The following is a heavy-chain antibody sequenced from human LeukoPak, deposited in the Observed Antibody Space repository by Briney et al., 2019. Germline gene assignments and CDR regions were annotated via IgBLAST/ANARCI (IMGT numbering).Heavy chain of an antibody. J-gene: IGHJ4*02. CDR2: IWYDGSNK. V-gene: IGHV3-33*01. CDR3: ARYYDSSGYLDY. Sequence: GGCLRLSCAASGFTLSSYGLHWVRQAPGKGLEWVAVIWYDGSNKYYADSVKGRFTISRDNSKNTLYLQMNSLRAEDTAVYYCARYYDSSGYLDYWGQGTLVTVSS. D-gene: IGHD3-22*01. CDR1: GFTLSSYG.